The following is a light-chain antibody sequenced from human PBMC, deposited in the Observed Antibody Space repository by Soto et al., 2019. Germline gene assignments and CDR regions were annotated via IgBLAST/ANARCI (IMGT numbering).Light chain of an antibody. CDR2: AAS. J-gene: IGKJ2*01. CDR3: QQSYTSPYK. Sequence: DIQMTQSPSSLSASVGDRVTITCRASQSISTYLNWYQQKPGKAPNLLIYAASSLQSGVPSRFSGCASGTDFILTISSLQPEDVATYQCQQSYTSPYKFGQGIKLEF. V-gene: IGKV1-39*01. CDR1: QSISTY.